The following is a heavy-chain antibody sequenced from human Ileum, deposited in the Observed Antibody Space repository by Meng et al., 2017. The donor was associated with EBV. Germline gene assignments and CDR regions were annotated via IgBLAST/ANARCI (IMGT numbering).Heavy chain of an antibody. D-gene: IGHD6-13*01. CDR3: ARPIAAAGWFDP. CDR1: GGPINSRSYY. CDR2: IYYSGRT. V-gene: IGHV4-39*01. Sequence: QMCLPETRTGLAKSSETLSLTWTVAGGPINSRSYYWGWIRQPPGKGLEWIGSIYYSGRTYYNPSLKSRVTISVDTSKNQFSLKLSSVTAADTAVYYCARPIAAAGWFDPWGQGTLVTVSS. J-gene: IGHJ5*02.